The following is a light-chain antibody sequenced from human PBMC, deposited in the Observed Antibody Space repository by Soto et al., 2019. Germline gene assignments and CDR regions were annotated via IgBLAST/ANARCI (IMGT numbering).Light chain of an antibody. CDR1: SSNIGSNY. V-gene: IGLV1-47*01. J-gene: IGLJ2*01. CDR3: AAWDDRLSGVV. Sequence: QSVLTQPPSASGTPGQRVTISCSGSSSNIGSNYVYWYQQLPATAPKLLIYRNNQRPSGVPDRFSGSKSGTSASLAIRGLRSEDEADYYRAAWDDRLSGVVFGGGTKLTVL. CDR2: RNN.